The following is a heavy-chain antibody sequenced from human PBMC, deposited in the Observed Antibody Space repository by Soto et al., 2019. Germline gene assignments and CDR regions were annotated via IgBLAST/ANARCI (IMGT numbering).Heavy chain of an antibody. V-gene: IGHV1-8*01. CDR2: MNPNSGNT. CDR1: GYTFTSYD. Sequence: ASVKVSCKASGYTFTSYDINWVRQATGQGLEWMGWMNPNSGNTGYAQKFQGRVTMTRNTSISTAYMELSSLRSEDTAVYYCARGHWPSFNYDFWSGTVQYYFDYWGQGTLVTVSS. D-gene: IGHD3-3*01. J-gene: IGHJ4*02. CDR3: ARGHWPSFNYDFWSGTVQYYFDY.